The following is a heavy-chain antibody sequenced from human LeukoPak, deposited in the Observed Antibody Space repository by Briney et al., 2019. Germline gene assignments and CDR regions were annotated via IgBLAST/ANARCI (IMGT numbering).Heavy chain of an antibody. CDR1: GGTFSSYA. V-gene: IGHV1-69*05. D-gene: IGHD2-15*01. CDR2: IIPIFGTA. CDR3: ASYCSGGSCHGGVTYYYMDV. Sequence: SVKVSCKASGGTFSSYAISWVRQAPGQGLEWMGGIIPIFGTANYAQKFQGRVTITTDESTSTAYMELSSLRSEDTAVYYCASYCSGGSCHGGVTYYYMDVWGKGATVTVSS. J-gene: IGHJ6*03.